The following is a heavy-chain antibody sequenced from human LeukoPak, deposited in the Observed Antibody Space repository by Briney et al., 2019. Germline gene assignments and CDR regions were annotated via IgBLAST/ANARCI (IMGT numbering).Heavy chain of an antibody. V-gene: IGHV3-30-3*01. CDR2: ISYDGSNK. D-gene: IGHD6-13*01. CDR3: AREAAAARPAFDY. Sequence: GGSLRLSCAASGFTFSLYAIHWVRQAPGKGLEWVAVISYDGSNKYYADSVKGRFTISRDNSKNTLYLQMNSLRAEDTAVYYCAREAAAARPAFDYWGQGTLVTVSS. J-gene: IGHJ4*02. CDR1: GFTFSLYA.